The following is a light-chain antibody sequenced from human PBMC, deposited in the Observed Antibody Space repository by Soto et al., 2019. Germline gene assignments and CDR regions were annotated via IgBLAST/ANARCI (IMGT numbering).Light chain of an antibody. Sequence: EVVLTQSPGTLSLSPGERATLSCRASQCVDSNYLAWYQQKHGRAPRLLIYGAYRRATGIPDRFSGGGSGTDFTLTISRLEPEDFAVYYCQQYSSGMFGQGTKVEIK. J-gene: IGKJ1*01. CDR2: GAY. V-gene: IGKV3-20*01. CDR3: QQYSSGM. CDR1: QCVDSNY.